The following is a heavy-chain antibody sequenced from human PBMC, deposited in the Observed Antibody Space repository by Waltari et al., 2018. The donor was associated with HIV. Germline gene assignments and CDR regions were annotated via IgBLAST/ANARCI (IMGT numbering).Heavy chain of an antibody. D-gene: IGHD6-13*01. J-gene: IGHJ4*02. V-gene: IGHV5-51*03. Sequence: QPAQSGHEVNEPAASLKLSSKTSGDNFAKYCLGWVRHMPGRGLEWMAIIEPGDSDTRNSPSFQGQVTISVDKSITTAYLQWNSLRASDTAIYYCARFGDIATAGQASYFDFWGQGTLVTVSS. CDR3: ARFGDIATAGQASYFDF. CDR1: GDNFAKYC. CDR2: IEPGDSDT.